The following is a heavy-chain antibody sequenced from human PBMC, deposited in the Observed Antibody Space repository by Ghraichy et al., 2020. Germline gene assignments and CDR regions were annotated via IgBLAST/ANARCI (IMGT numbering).Heavy chain of an antibody. Sequence: GGSLRLSCAASGFTFNTYSMNWVRQAPGKGLEWVSSISSTGSYRYYADSVKGRFAISRDNAKNSVYLQMNSLRAEDTAVFYCARGPPYYYDNSDHYGLCYFDYWGQGTLVTVSS. J-gene: IGHJ4*02. CDR2: ISSTGSYR. CDR3: ARGPPYYYDNSDHYGLCYFDY. D-gene: IGHD3-22*01. V-gene: IGHV3-21*01. CDR1: GFTFNTYS.